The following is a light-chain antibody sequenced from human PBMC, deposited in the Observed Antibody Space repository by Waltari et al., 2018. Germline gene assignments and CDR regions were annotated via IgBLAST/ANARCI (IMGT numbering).Light chain of an antibody. CDR2: KAS. Sequence: DIQMTQSPSTLSASVGDRVTLTCRASQSMSRWLAGYQQKAGKAPKLLIDKASILESGVPSRFSGGGSGTEFTLTISSLQPDDFATYYCQHYDSYSATFGRGTKVEIK. CDR3: QHYDSYSAT. CDR1: QSMSRW. V-gene: IGKV1-5*03. J-gene: IGKJ4*02.